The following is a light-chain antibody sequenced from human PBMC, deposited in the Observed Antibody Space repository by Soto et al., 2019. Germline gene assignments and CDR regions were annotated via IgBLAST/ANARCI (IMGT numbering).Light chain of an antibody. V-gene: IGKV3-15*01. CDR3: QQYNNWPLT. J-gene: IGKJ4*01. CDR1: QSMYNN. Sequence: EIVLTQSPATLSVSPGERATLSCRASQSMYNNLSWYQQKPGQAPRRLIYFASTRATGIPARFSGSGSGTEFTLTISRLQSEDFAVYYCQQYNNWPLTFGGGTQVEI. CDR2: FAS.